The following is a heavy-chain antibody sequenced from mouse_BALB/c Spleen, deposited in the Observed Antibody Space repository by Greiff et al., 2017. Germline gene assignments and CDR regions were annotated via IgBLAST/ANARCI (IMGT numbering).Heavy chain of an antibody. D-gene: IGHD2-10*01. J-gene: IGHJ4*01. CDR2: IDPENGNT. Sequence: EVQLQESGAELVRPGALVKLSCKASGFNIKDYYMHWVKQRPEQGLEWIGWIDPENGNTIYDPKFQGKASITADTSSNTAYLQLSSLTSEDTAVYYCARGRAYYGNYNAMDYWGQGTSVTVSS. CDR3: ARGRAYYGNYNAMDY. V-gene: IGHV14-1*02. CDR1: GFNIKDYY.